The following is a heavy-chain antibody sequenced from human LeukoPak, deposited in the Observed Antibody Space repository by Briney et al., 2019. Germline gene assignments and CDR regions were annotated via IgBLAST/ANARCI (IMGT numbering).Heavy chain of an antibody. CDR2: IYYSGST. V-gene: IGHV4-39*02. CDR3: ARVYLTGYYTVGYYFDY. J-gene: IGHJ4*02. Sequence: SETLSLTCTVSGGSISSASYYWGWIRQPPGKGLEWIGSIYYSGSTYYNPSLKSRVTITADTSKTHFSLKLTSVTAADTAVYYCARVYLTGYYTVGYYFDYWGQGTLVTVSS. D-gene: IGHD3-9*01. CDR1: GGSISSASYY.